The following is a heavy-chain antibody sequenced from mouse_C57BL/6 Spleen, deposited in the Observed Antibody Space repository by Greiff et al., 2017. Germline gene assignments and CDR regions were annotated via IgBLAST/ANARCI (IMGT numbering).Heavy chain of an antibody. CDR3: ARWGGYEAWFAY. Sequence: VQLQQPGAELVKPGASVKMSCKASGYTFTSYWITWVKQRPGQGLEWIGDIYPGSGSTNYNEKFKSKATLTVDTSSSTAYMQLSSLTSEDSAVYYCARWGGYEAWFAYWGQGTLVTVSA. J-gene: IGHJ3*01. CDR1: GYTFTSYW. V-gene: IGHV1-55*01. CDR2: IYPGSGST. D-gene: IGHD2-2*01.